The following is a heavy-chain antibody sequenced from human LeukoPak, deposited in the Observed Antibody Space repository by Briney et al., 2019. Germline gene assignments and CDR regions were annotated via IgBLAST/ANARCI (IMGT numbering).Heavy chain of an antibody. V-gene: IGHV3-7*01. CDR2: IKRDGSEK. CDR1: GFTFSTSW. CDR3: ARISTSVAGADH. J-gene: IGHJ4*02. D-gene: IGHD6-19*01. Sequence: GGSLRLSCAASGFTFSTSWMSWVRQAPGKGLEWVANIKRDGSEKYYVDSVKGRFTISRDNSKNSLYLQMDSLRAEDTAVYYCARISTSVAGADHWGQGTLVTVSS.